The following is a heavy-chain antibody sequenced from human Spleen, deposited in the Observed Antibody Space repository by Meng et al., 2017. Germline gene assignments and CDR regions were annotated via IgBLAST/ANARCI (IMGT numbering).Heavy chain of an antibody. V-gene: IGHV3-53*04. J-gene: IGHJ6*02. Sequence: GGSLRLSFAASGFTFSSNYMSWVRQAPGKGLEWFSVIYSGGSTYYADSVKGRFTLSRHNSKNTLYLQMNSLRAEDTAVYYCAREFWDDYYYYGMDVWGQGTTVTVSS. CDR3: AREFWDDYYYYGMDV. D-gene: IGHD1-26*01. CDR2: IYSGGST. CDR1: GFTFSSNY.